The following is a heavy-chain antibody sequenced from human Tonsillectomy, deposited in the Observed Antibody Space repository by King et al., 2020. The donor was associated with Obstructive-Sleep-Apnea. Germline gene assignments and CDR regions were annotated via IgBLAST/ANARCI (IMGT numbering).Heavy chain of an antibody. CDR3: AKQSGRIRAEGIASAFAV. Sequence: LQLQESGPGLVKPSETLSLTCAVSGGSISSHYWSWIRQPPGKGLEWIGYIYNSEIITYNPSLKGRGTISVDTTRNQFSLKVTSVSAADTAVYYCAKQSGRIRAEGIASAFAVWGHGTMVTVSS. J-gene: IGHJ3*01. CDR2: IYNSEII. CDR1: GGSISSHY. D-gene: IGHD3-10*01. V-gene: IGHV4-59*08.